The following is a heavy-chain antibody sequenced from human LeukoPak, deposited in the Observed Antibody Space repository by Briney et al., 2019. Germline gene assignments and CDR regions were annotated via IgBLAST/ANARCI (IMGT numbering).Heavy chain of an antibody. D-gene: IGHD3-22*01. CDR3: ATYSSLNRREFQY. Sequence: LTGGSLRLSCEGSGSTFSNYWMGWVRQAPGKGLQWVANIKTDGSEKYYVDSVKGRFTISRDNAKNSLYLQMNSLRAEDTAVYYCATYSSLNRREFQYWGQGTLLTVSS. V-gene: IGHV3-7*01. CDR2: IKTDGSEK. J-gene: IGHJ1*01. CDR1: GSTFSNYW.